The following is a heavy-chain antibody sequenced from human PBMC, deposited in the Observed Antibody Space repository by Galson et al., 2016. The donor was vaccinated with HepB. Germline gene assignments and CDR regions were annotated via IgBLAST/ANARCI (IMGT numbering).Heavy chain of an antibody. CDR1: GGSFIGYY. CDR3: ARDQGGFDL. Sequence: LTCGVSGGSFIGYYWIWIRQPPGGGLECIGVNPPSGSTDCNSSLKSRVSMSVDKAKDQFSLHLGSGNAADTAVYYCARDQGGFDLWGQGTMVTVSS. J-gene: IGHJ3*01. CDR2: NPPSGST. D-gene: IGHD2-15*01. V-gene: IGHV4-34*01.